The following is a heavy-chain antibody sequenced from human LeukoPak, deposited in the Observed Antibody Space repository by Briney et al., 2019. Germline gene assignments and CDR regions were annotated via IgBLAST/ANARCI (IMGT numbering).Heavy chain of an antibody. V-gene: IGHV3-23*01. J-gene: IGHJ6*02. CDR3: ATGPLNDYGMGD. CDR2: ISGSGGRT. CDR1: GFIFSSYA. Sequence: GGSLRLSCAASGFIFSSYAMSWVRLAPGKGLEWISVISGSGGRTDYADSVKGRFTISRDNSKTTLYLQMNSLRAEDTAVYYCATGPLNDYGMGDWGQGTTVTVSS.